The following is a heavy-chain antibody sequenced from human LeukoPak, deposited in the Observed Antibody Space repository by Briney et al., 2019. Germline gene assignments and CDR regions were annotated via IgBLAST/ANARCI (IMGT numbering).Heavy chain of an antibody. Sequence: GGALRLSCAASGFTFSGSPMHWVGQASGKGLEGVGRIRSKANRYATAYAASVKGMFTISRDDSKNTAYLQMNSLKTEDTAVYYCTRLSLVAIWGQGTLVTVSS. V-gene: IGHV3-73*01. D-gene: IGHD2-8*02. CDR1: GFTFSGSP. J-gene: IGHJ4*02. CDR3: TRLSLVAI. CDR2: IRSKANRYAT.